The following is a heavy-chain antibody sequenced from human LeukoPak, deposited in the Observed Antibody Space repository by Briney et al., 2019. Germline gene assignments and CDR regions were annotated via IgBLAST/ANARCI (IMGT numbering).Heavy chain of an antibody. CDR2: IHPRRGDT. Sequence: GASVKVSRKTSGYSFTAFYIHWVRQAPGQGLEWMGWIHPRRGDTNYAQKFQGRVTMTRDTSISTAYLDLSSLRSDDTAVYYCARDGDYGTGSYYRGCIDSRGQGTPVTVSP. D-gene: IGHD3-10*01. CDR3: ARDGDYGTGSYYRGCIDS. J-gene: IGHJ4*02. V-gene: IGHV1-2*02. CDR1: GYSFTAFY.